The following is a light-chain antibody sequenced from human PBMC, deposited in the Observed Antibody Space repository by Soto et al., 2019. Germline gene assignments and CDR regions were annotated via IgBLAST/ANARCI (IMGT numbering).Light chain of an antibody. CDR1: QSVSNT. CDR3: QQYNNWPQWT. CDR2: DAS. Sequence: ILMTQSPATLSVSPGERATLSCRASQSVSNTLAWYQQKPGQAPRLLIYDASTRATGIPARFSGSESGTAFTLTISGLQSEDFAVYYCQQYNNWPQWTFGQGTKVEIK. V-gene: IGKV3-15*01. J-gene: IGKJ1*01.